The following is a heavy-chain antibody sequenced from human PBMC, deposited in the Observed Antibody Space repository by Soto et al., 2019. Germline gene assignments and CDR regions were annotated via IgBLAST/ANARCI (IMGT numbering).Heavy chain of an antibody. V-gene: IGHV2-5*01. CDR1: VFSLSTHGVG. Sequence: SGVTTVNPKQTLTLTVPVSVFSLSTHGVGVGWIRQPPGKALEWLALIYWNDDKRYSPSLKSRLTITKDTSKNQVVLTMTNMDPVDTATYYCAHRHFGGSYNWFDPWGQGTRVTVSA. CDR3: AHRHFGGSYNWFDP. J-gene: IGHJ5*02. D-gene: IGHD3-16*01. CDR2: IYWNDDK.